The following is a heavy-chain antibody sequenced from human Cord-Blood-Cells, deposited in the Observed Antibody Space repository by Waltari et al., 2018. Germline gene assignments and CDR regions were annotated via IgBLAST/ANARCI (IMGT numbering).Heavy chain of an antibody. CDR1: GGTFSSYA. CDR2: IIPIFGTA. Sequence: QVQLVQSGAEVKKPGSSVKVSCKASGGTFSSYAISWVRQAPGQGLEWMGGIIPIFGTANDAQKFQGRVTITADESTSTAYMELSSLRSEDTAVYYCARDRLKPHCSSTSCYYYYYGMDVWGQGTTVTVSS. V-gene: IGHV1-69*12. J-gene: IGHJ6*02. D-gene: IGHD2-2*01. CDR3: ARDRLKPHCSSTSCYYYYYGMDV.